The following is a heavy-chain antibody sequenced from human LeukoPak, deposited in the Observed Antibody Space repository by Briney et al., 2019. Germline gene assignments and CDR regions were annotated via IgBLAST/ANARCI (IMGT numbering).Heavy chain of an antibody. Sequence: GESLKISCKGSGYNFTTYWIAWVRQMPGKGLEWMGIIYPGDSDTRYSPSFQGQVTISADKSINTAYLQWSSLKASDTAMYYCARIEATANWFDPWGQGTLVTVSS. CDR3: ARIEATANWFDP. V-gene: IGHV5-51*01. CDR2: IYPGDSDT. D-gene: IGHD1-26*01. CDR1: GYNFTTYW. J-gene: IGHJ5*02.